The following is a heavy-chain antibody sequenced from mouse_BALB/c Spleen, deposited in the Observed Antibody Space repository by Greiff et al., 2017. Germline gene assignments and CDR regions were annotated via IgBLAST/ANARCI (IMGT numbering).Heavy chain of an antibody. J-gene: IGHJ4*01. CDR2: ISSGGST. CDR1: GFTFSSYA. D-gene: IGHD1-1*01. CDR3: ARETTVVAFYAMDY. V-gene: IGHV5-6-5*01. Sequence: DVKLVESGGGLVKPGGSLKLSCAASGFTFSSYAMSWVRQTPEKRLEWVASISSGGSTYYPDSVKGRFTISRDNARNILYLQMSSLRSEDTAMYYCARETTVVAFYAMDYWGQGTSVTVSS.